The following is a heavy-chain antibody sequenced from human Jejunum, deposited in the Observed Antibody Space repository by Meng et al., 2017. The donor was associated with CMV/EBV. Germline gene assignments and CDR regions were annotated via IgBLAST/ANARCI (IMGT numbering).Heavy chain of an antibody. Sequence: MHWVRQAPGKGLEWVAFTRFDGRHSYNADSVRGRFTSSRDNSKNTPYLQMNRLRAEDTAVYYCAKERRLGSTYYFDSSGYYFDSWGQGSLVTVSS. D-gene: IGHD3-22*01. V-gene: IGHV3-30*02. CDR2: TRFDGRHS. CDR3: AKERRLGSTYYFDSSGYYFDS. J-gene: IGHJ4*02.